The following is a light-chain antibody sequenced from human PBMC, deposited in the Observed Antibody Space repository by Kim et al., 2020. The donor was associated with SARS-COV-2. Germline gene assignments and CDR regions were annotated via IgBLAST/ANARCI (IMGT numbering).Light chain of an antibody. CDR2: SNN. V-gene: IGLV1-44*01. CDR3: TAWDGSLNGWV. J-gene: IGLJ3*02. Sequence: ELTQPPSASGTPGQRVTISCSGSISNIGTNTVNWYRHLPGTAPKLLVYSNNNPPSGVPDRFSGSKSGTSASLAISGLQSDDESDYYCTAWDGSLNGWVFGGGTQLTVL. CDR1: ISNIGTNT.